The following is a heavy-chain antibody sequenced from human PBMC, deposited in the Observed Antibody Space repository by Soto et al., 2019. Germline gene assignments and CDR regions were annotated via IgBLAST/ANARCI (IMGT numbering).Heavy chain of an antibody. Sequence: GASVKVSCKASGGTFSSYAISWVRQAPGQGLEWMGGIIPIFGTANYAQKFQGRVTITADESTSTAYMELSSLRSEDTAVHYCARDSAAEGWFDPWGQGTLVTVSS. J-gene: IGHJ5*02. D-gene: IGHD2-2*01. CDR1: GGTFSSYA. CDR2: IIPIFGTA. CDR3: ARDSAAEGWFDP. V-gene: IGHV1-69*13.